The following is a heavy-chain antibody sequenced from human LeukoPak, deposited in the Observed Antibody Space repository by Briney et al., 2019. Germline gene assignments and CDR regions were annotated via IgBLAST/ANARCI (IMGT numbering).Heavy chain of an antibody. J-gene: IGHJ6*02. D-gene: IGHD3-10*01. CDR3: AKGGRWVGYYGSGSDPLGMDV. CDR1: GFTFSSYG. CDR2: ISYDGSNK. Sequence: GRSLRLSCAASGFTFSSYGMHWVRQAPGKGLEWVAVISYDGSNKYYADSVKGRFTISRDNSKNTLYLQMNSLRAEDTAAYYCAKGGRWVGYYGSGSDPLGMDVWGQGTTVTVSS. V-gene: IGHV3-30*18.